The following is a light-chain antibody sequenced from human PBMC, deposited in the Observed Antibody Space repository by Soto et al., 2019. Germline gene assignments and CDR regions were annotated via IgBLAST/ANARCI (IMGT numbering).Light chain of an antibody. Sequence: DIPMTQSPSALSASIGDRVTITCRASQGVSNYLAWYQQKPGKVPKLLIYAASTLQSGVPSRFSGSGSGTDFTLTISSLQPEDVATYYCQKYDSVPRTFGGGTKVEIK. J-gene: IGKJ4*01. CDR1: QGVSNY. CDR3: QKYDSVPRT. CDR2: AAS. V-gene: IGKV1-27*01.